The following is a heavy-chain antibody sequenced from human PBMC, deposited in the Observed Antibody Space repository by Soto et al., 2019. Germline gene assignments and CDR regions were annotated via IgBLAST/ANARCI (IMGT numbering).Heavy chain of an antibody. V-gene: IGHV4-31*01. CDR2: TSHSGNT. J-gene: IGHJ5*02. Sequence: QVQLQESGPGLVQPSQTLSLTCSVSGDSISSCAYFWSWIRHLPGKGLEWLVSTSHSGNTFLRPSLRNELSMSMDTSQNRFSLKLTSVAVEDTAVYYCARVHCTDALCTLPAWFDPWGRGTQVTVSS. CDR1: GDSISSCAYF. CDR3: ARVHCTDALCTLPAWFDP. D-gene: IGHD2-8*01.